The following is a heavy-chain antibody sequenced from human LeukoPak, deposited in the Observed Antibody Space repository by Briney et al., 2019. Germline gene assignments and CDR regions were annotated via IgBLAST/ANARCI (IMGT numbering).Heavy chain of an antibody. Sequence: PGGSLRLSCAASGFTFSSYAMSWVRQAPGKGLEWVSAISGSGGSTYYADPVKGRFTISRDNSKNTLYLQMNSLRAEDTAVYYCAKDIMVRGRDKTQIDYWGQGTLVTVSS. CDR2: ISGSGGST. V-gene: IGHV3-23*01. D-gene: IGHD3-10*01. CDR1: GFTFSSYA. CDR3: AKDIMVRGRDKTQIDY. J-gene: IGHJ4*02.